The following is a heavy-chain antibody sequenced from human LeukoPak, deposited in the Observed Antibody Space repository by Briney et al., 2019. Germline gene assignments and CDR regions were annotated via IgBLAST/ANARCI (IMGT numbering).Heavy chain of an antibody. Sequence: PGGSLRLSCAASGFTVSSNYMSWVRQAPGKGLEWVSVIYSGGSTYYADSVKGRFTISRDNSKNTLYLQMNSLRAEDTAVYYCARAHDTRFLEWLLLDYWGQGTLVTVSS. CDR2: IYSGGST. J-gene: IGHJ4*02. CDR1: GFTVSSNY. CDR3: ARAHDTRFLEWLLLDY. V-gene: IGHV3-53*05. D-gene: IGHD3-3*01.